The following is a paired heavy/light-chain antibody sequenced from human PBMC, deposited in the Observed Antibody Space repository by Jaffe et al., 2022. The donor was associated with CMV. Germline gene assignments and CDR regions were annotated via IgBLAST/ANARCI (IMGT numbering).Heavy chain of an antibody. CDR1: GFSVSTTGVG. D-gene: IGHD3-22*01. Sequence: QITLKESGPALVKPTQTLTLTCTLSGFSVSTTGVGVAWIRQPPGNALEWLALIYWDGDKRYSPSLESRLTITKDTSTNQVVLTMTNMDPVDTATYFCAHRRGGNYDTSGYYYSYWGQGTLVTVSS. J-gene: IGHJ4*02. CDR3: AHRRGGNYDTSGYYYSY. V-gene: IGHV2-5*02. CDR2: IYWDGDK.
Light chain of an antibody. CDR2: ATS. Sequence: DIQMTQSPSTLSASVGDRVTITCRASQSIGTWLAWYQQKPGKAPKLLIYATSGLEGGVPSRFSGSGSGTEFTLTISSLQPDDFATYYCQQYSSYSFGQGTKVEIK. V-gene: IGKV1-5*03. CDR1: QSIGTW. CDR3: QQYSSYS. J-gene: IGKJ1*01.